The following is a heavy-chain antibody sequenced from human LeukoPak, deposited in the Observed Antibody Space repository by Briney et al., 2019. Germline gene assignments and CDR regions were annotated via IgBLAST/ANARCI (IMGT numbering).Heavy chain of an antibody. CDR2: ISSSSSTI. Sequence: PGGSLRLSCAASGFTFSSYSMNWVRQAPGKGLEWVSYISSSSSTIYYADSVKGRFTISRDNAKNSLYLQMNSLRAEDTAVYYCARISSGSCLWGQGTLVAVSS. D-gene: IGHD3-10*01. CDR1: GFTFSSYS. V-gene: IGHV3-48*01. CDR3: ARISSGSCL. J-gene: IGHJ4*02.